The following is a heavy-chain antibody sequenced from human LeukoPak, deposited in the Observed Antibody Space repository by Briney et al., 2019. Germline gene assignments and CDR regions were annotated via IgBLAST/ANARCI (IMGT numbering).Heavy chain of an antibody. CDR2: IYYSGST. CDR1: GGSISNHY. Sequence: SETLSLTCTVPGGSISNHYWSWIRQPPGKGLEWIGYIYYSGSTNYNPSLKSRVTISVDTSKNQFSLKLSSVTAADTAVYYCARDVSGYSRKWWFDPWGQGTLVTVSS. D-gene: IGHD6-13*01. CDR3: ARDVSGYSRKWWFDP. J-gene: IGHJ5*02. V-gene: IGHV4-59*11.